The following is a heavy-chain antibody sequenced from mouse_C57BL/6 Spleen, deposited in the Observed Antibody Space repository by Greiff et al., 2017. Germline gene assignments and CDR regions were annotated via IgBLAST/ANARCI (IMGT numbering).Heavy chain of an antibody. D-gene: IGHD2-3*01. Sequence: VQGVESGPGLVAPSQSLSITCTVSGFSLTSYGVHWVRQPPGKGLEWLVVIWSDGSTTYNSALKSRLSISKDNSKSQVFLKMNSLQTDDTAMYYCARHPEDGYHWYFDVWGTGTTVTVSS. V-gene: IGHV2-6-1*01. CDR1: GFSLTSYG. CDR2: IWSDGST. J-gene: IGHJ1*03. CDR3: ARHPEDGYHWYFDV.